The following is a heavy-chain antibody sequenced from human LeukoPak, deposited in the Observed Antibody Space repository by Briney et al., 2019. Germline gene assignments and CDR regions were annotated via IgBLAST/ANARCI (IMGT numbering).Heavy chain of an antibody. V-gene: IGHV3-30*02. D-gene: IGHD6-25*01. CDR2: IWYDGSNK. Sequence: PGGSLRLSCAASGITFRNAWMSWVRQAPGKGLEWVAVIWYDGSNKYYADSVKGRFTISRDNSKNTVYLQVNSLRAEDTAVYYCAKPSSGRRTYYFDYWGQGTLVTVPS. CDR3: AKPSSGRRTYYFDY. J-gene: IGHJ4*02. CDR1: GITFRNAW.